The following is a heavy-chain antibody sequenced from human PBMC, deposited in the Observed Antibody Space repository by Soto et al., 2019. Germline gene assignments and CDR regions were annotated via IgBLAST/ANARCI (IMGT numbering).Heavy chain of an antibody. V-gene: IGHV4-4*02. Sequence: SETLSLTCVVSGNSISTTNWWSWVRQSPGKGLEWIGEIYHSGSTNYNPSLKSRVTISVDKSKNQFSLKLSSVTAADTAVYYCARDVGYHYDGSPSGQFDFWGRGTPVTVSS. D-gene: IGHD3-22*01. CDR2: IYHSGST. J-gene: IGHJ4*02. CDR3: ARDVGYHYDGSPSGQFDF. CDR1: GNSISTTNW.